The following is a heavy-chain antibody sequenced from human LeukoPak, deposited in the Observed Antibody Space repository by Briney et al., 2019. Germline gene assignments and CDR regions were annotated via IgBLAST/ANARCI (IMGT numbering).Heavy chain of an antibody. CDR2: ISGSGGST. Sequence: GGSLRLSCAASGFTFSSYAMSWVRQAPGKGLEWVSAISGSGGSTYYADSVKGRFTISRDNSKNTLYLQMTSLRAEDTAVYYCVMTTVITGYYFDYWGKGPLVTFSS. V-gene: IGHV3-23*01. CDR3: VMTTVITGYYFDY. D-gene: IGHD4-17*01. CDR1: GFTFSSYA. J-gene: IGHJ4*02.